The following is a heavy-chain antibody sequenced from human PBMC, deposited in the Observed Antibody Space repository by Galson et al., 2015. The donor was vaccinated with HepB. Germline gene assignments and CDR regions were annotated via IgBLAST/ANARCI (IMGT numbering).Heavy chain of an antibody. CDR3: AKEAGRLVRRSYFDL. CDR2: ISWNSGSI. V-gene: IGHV3-9*01. Sequence: SLRLSCAASGFTFDDYAMHWVRQAPGKGLEWVSGISWNSGSIGYADSVKGRFTISRDNAKNSLYLQMNSLRAEDTALYYCAKEAGRLVRRSYFDLWGRGTLVTVSS. D-gene: IGHD6-19*01. J-gene: IGHJ2*01. CDR1: GFTFDDYA.